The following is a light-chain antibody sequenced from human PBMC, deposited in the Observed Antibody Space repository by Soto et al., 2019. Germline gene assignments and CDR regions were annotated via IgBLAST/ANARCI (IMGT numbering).Light chain of an antibody. CDR2: DAS. J-gene: IGKJ1*01. CDR3: QHRSNSPPTWT. Sequence: EIVLTQFPATLSLSPGDRATLSCRASQSVGIYLAWYQQKPGQAPRLLIYDASNRATGIPARFSGSGSGTDFTLTINSLDPEDFAVYFCQHRSNSPPTWTFGQGTKVEIK. V-gene: IGKV3-11*01. CDR1: QSVGIY.